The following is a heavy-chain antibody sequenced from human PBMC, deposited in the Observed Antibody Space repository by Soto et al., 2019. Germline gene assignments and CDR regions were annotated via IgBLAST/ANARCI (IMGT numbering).Heavy chain of an antibody. CDR3: GRGGSDSPMAPGY. D-gene: IGHD5-18*01. V-gene: IGHV3-74*01. J-gene: IGHJ4*02. Sequence: LRLSCAASGFTFSSYWMHWVRQAPGKGLVWVSRINPDGSATNYADSVKGRFTISRDNAKNTLYLQMNSLRAEDTAVFYCGRGGSDSPMAPGYWGQGTLVTVSS. CDR2: INPDGSAT. CDR1: GFTFSSYW.